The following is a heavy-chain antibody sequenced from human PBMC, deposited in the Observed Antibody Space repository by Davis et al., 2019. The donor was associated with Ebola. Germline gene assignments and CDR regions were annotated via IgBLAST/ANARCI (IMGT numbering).Heavy chain of an antibody. CDR3: ARSSGDDSSGYQDYYYYYGMDV. CDR2: IYPGDSDT. V-gene: IGHV5-51*01. CDR1: GYSFTSYW. Sequence: GESLKISCKGSGYSFTSYWPGRVRQMPRKGLEWMGIIYPGDSDTRYSPSFQGQVTISADKSISTAYLQWSSLKASDNAMYYGARSSGDDSSGYQDYYYYYGMDVWGQGTTVTVSS. J-gene: IGHJ6*02. D-gene: IGHD3-22*01.